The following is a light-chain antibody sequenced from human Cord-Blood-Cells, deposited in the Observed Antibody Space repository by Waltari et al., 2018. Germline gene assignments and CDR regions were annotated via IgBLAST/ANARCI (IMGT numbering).Light chain of an antibody. Sequence: QSALTQPPSASGSPGQSVTISCTGTSSDVGGYNYVSWYQQHPGKAPKLMIYEVSKRPSGVPDRFSGSKSGNTASLTVSGLQVEDEADYYCSSYAGSMVFGGGTKLTVL. J-gene: IGLJ3*02. CDR1: SSDVGGYNY. V-gene: IGLV2-8*01. CDR3: SSYAGSMV. CDR2: EVS.